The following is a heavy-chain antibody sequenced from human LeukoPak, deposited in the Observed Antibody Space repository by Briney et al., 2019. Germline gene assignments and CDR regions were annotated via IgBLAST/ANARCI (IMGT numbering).Heavy chain of an antibody. CDR3: ARGAGYSNDY. V-gene: IGHV4-61*09. Sequence: SETLSLTCTVSGGSISSGSYYWSWIRQPAGKGLEWIGHIYTSGSTNYNPSLKSRVTISVDTSKNQFSLKLSSVTAADTAVYYCARGAGYSNDYWGQGTLVTVSS. J-gene: IGHJ4*02. CDR2: IYTSGST. D-gene: IGHD6-13*01. CDR1: GGSISSGSYY.